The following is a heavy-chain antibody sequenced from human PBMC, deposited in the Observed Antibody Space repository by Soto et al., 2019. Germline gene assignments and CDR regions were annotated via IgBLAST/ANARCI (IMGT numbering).Heavy chain of an antibody. V-gene: IGHV4-59*01. CDR1: GGSISSYY. Sequence: SETLSLTCTVSGGSISSYYWSWIRQPPGKGLEWIGYIYYSGSTNYNPSLKSRVTISVDTSKNQFSLKLSSVTAADTAVYYCARDLLGYCSGGSCPERYYYYYGMDVWGQGTTVTVSS. D-gene: IGHD2-15*01. CDR3: ARDLLGYCSGGSCPERYYYYYGMDV. CDR2: IYYSGST. J-gene: IGHJ6*02.